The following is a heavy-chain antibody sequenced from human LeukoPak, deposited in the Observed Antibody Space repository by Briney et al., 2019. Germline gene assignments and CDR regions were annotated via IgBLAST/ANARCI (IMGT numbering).Heavy chain of an antibody. CDR2: INHSGST. V-gene: IGHV4-34*01. CDR1: GGSFSGYY. Sequence: SETLSLTCAVYGGSFSGYYWSWIRQRPGKGLEWIGEINHSGSTNYNPSLKSRVTISVDTSKNQFSLKLSSVTAADTAVYYCASSPDGEDFDYWGQGTLVTVSS. J-gene: IGHJ4*02. CDR3: ASSPDGEDFDY. D-gene: IGHD4-17*01.